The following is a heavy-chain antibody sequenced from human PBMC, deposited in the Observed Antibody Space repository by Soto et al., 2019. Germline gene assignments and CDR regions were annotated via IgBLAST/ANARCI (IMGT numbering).Heavy chain of an antibody. CDR2: MNPNSGNT. D-gene: IGHD1-26*01. CDR3: ATVGSFYYFDY. Sequence: ASVKVSCKASGYTFTSYDINWVRQATGQGLEWMGWMNPNSGNTGYAQKFQGRVTMTEDTSTDTAYMELSSLRSEDTAVYYCATVGSFYYFDYWGQGTLVTVSS. CDR1: GYTFTSYD. V-gene: IGHV1-8*01. J-gene: IGHJ4*02.